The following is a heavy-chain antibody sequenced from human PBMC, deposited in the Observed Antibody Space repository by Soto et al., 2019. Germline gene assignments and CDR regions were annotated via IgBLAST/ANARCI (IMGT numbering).Heavy chain of an antibody. Sequence: QVQLQESGPGLVKPSQTLSLICTVSGGSINSGGYYWNWIRQHPGKGLEWIGYIFYSVSTYYNPFLRIRVTSSPDISENECSLNLSSVTAADTSVYFCARVYRQAGYSSSLVFDYWCQGTLVNVSS. CDR3: ARVYRQAGYSSSLVFDY. CDR2: IFYSVST. V-gene: IGHV4-31*03. J-gene: IGHJ4*02. CDR1: GGSINSGGYY. D-gene: IGHD6-13*01.